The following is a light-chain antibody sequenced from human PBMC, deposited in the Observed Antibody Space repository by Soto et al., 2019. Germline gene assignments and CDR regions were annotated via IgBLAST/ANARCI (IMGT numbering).Light chain of an antibody. CDR2: DAS. Sequence: DIQMTQSPSTLSASVGDKVTISCRASQTIINWLAWYQQKPGKAPKLLIYDASNLETGVPSRFSGSGSGTDFTFTISSLQPADIATYYCQQYDNVPLTFGGGTKVDIK. V-gene: IGKV1-33*01. CDR1: QTIINW. CDR3: QQYDNVPLT. J-gene: IGKJ4*01.